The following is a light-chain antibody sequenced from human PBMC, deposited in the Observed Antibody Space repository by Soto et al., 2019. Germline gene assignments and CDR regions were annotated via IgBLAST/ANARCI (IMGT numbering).Light chain of an antibody. CDR3: HQYHKWTFIT. J-gene: IGKJ5*01. CDR2: GAS. CDR1: QSISIG. Sequence: EIVGTQSPPTLSVSPGETATLSCRPSQSISIGLAWYRQQPGQPPRLLIYGASTRATGTPVRFSGSGSGTEFNLTLSSLQPEDFALYFCHQYHKWTFITFGQGTRLEIK. V-gene: IGKV3D-15*01.